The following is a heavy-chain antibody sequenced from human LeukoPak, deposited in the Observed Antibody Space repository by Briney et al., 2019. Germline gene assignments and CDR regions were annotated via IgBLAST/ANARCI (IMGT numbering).Heavy chain of an antibody. V-gene: IGHV3-30*03. CDR2: ISDDGSNK. D-gene: IGHD5-18*01. CDR3: ARGNTAMVT. J-gene: IGHJ4*02. CDR1: GFTFSNYA. Sequence: GGSLRLSCAASGFTFSNYAMHWVRQAPGKGLEWVAVISDDGSNKYYADSVKGRFTISRDNSKNTLYLQMNSLRAEDTAVYYCARGNTAMVTWGQGTLVTVSS.